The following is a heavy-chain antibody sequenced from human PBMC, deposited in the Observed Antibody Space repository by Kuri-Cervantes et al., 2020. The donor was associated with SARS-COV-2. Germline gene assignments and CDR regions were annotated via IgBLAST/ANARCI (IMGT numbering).Heavy chain of an antibody. J-gene: IGHJ4*02. CDR1: GFTFSSYS. CDR3: ASGSGSYYGGDY. Sequence: GGSLRLSCAASGFTFSSYSMNWVRQAPGKGLEWVSYISSSGSTIYYADSVKGRFTISRDNAKNSLYLQMNSLRAEDTAVYYCASGSGSYYGGDYWGQGTLVTVSS. CDR2: ISSSGSTI. D-gene: IGHD1-26*01. V-gene: IGHV3-48*04.